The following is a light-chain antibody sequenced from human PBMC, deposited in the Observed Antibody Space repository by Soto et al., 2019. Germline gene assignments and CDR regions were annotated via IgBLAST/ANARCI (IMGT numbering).Light chain of an antibody. CDR2: GAS. CDR1: QSVATSQ. J-gene: IGKJ1*01. CDR3: QQFASSPRT. Sequence: EIVLTQSPGTLSLSPGERATLFCRASQSVATSQLAWYQQKPGQAPSLLIGASSRATGVPDRFIASGSGTDFTLTISRLEPEDLVVYYCQQFASSPRTVGRGTTVEIK. V-gene: IGKV3-20*01.